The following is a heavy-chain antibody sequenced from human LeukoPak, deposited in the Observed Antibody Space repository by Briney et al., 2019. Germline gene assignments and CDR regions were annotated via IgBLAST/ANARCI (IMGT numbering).Heavy chain of an antibody. J-gene: IGHJ5*02. CDR3: ARGLVAAAGIRFDP. CDR2: ISSGGSTI. V-gene: IGHV3-11*01. Sequence: PGGSLRLSCAASGFTFSDYYMSWIRQAPGKGLEWVSYISSGGSTIYYADSVKGRFTISRDNAKNSLYLQMNSLRAEDTAVFYCARGLVAAAGIRFDPWGQGTLVTVSS. CDR1: GFTFSDYY. D-gene: IGHD6-13*01.